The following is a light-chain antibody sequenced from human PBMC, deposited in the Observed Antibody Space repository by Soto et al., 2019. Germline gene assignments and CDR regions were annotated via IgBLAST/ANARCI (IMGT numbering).Light chain of an antibody. J-gene: IGKJ4*01. CDR2: GAS. V-gene: IGKV3-20*01. CDR3: QQVSGYPLN. Sequence: EIVLTQSPGILSLSPGERATLSCRASQSVSNDFLAWYQQKPGQAPRLLIYGASTRATDVPDRFSGSGSGADFTLTISRLEPEDFATYYCQQVSGYPLNFGGGTKVDIK. CDR1: QSVSNDF.